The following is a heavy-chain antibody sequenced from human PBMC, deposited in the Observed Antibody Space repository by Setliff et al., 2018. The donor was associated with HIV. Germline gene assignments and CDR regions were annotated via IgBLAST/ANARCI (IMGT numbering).Heavy chain of an antibody. V-gene: IGHV1-69*13. CDR2: IIPIFGTA. Sequence: SVKVSCKASGGTFSSYAISWVRQAPGQGLEWMGGIIPIFGTANYAQKFQDRVTITADESTSTAYMELSSLRSEDTALYYCARVDPCSGGYCHQNQYFYYMDVWGKGTTVTVSS. CDR1: GGTFSSYA. J-gene: IGHJ6*03. CDR3: ARVDPCSGGYCHQNQYFYYMDV. D-gene: IGHD2-15*01.